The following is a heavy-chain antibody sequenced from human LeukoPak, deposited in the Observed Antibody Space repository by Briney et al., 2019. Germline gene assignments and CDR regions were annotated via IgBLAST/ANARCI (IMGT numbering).Heavy chain of an antibody. CDR1: GFTVSSNY. CDR2: IYSGGST. CDR3: ARKTDSSGSGDY. Sequence: GGSLRLSCSASGFTVSSNYMSWVRQAPGKGLEWVLVIYSGGSTYYADSVKGRFTISRDNSKNTLYLQMNSLRAEDTAVYYCARKTDSSGSGDYWGQGTLVTVSS. D-gene: IGHD3-22*01. V-gene: IGHV3-53*01. J-gene: IGHJ4*02.